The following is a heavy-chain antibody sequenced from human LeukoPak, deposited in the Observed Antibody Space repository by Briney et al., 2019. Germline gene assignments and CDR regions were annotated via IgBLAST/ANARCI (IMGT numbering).Heavy chain of an antibody. J-gene: IGHJ6*03. V-gene: IGHV3-7*01. CDR2: IKQDGSEK. Sequence: GGSLRLSCAASGFTFSSYWMSWVRQAPGKGLEWVANIKQDGSEKYYVDSVKGRFTISRDNAKNSLYLQMNSLRAEDTAVYYCAREDMYLGHYYYYYMDVWGKGTTVTVSS. CDR1: GFTFSSYW. D-gene: IGHD7-27*01. CDR3: AREDMYLGHYYYYYMDV.